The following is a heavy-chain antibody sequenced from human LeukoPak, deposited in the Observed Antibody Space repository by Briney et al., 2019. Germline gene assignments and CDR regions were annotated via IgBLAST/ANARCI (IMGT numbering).Heavy chain of an antibody. J-gene: IGHJ5*02. CDR2: IYTSGST. D-gene: IGHD3-22*01. V-gene: IGHV4-4*07. CDR3: ASDYAYYYDSSGYFHWFDP. Sequence: PSETLSLTCTVSGGSISSYYWSWIRQPAGKGLEWIGRIYTSGSTNYNPSLKSRVTMSVDTSKNQFSLKLSSVTAADTAVYYCASDYAYYYDSSGYFHWFDPWGQGTLVTVSS. CDR1: GGSISSYY.